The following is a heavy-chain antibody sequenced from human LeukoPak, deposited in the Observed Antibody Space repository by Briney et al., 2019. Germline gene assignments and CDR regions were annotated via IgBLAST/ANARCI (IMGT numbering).Heavy chain of an antibody. CDR1: GFTFSDYY. D-gene: IGHD4-11*01. J-gene: IGHJ4*02. CDR3: ARDISKDYFDY. Sequence: TGGSLRLSCAASGFTFSDYYMSWIRQAPGKGLEWVSYISSSGNTIYYADSVKGRFTISRDNAKNSLYLQMNSLRAEDTAVYYCARDISKDYFDYWGQGTLVTVSS. CDR2: ISSSGNTI. V-gene: IGHV3-11*01.